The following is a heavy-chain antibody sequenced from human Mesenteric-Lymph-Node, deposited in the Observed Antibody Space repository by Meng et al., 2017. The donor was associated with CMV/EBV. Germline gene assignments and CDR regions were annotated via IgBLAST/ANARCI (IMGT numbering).Heavy chain of an antibody. Sequence: SETLSLTCAVNGGSFSGYYWSWIRQPPGTGLEWIGEINHSGSTNYNPSLKSRVTISVDTSKNQFSLKLSSVTAADTAVYYCARHYYDSSGYLYYFDYWGQGTLVTVSS. V-gene: IGHV4-34*01. D-gene: IGHD3-22*01. J-gene: IGHJ4*02. CDR2: INHSGST. CDR3: ARHYYDSSGYLYYFDY. CDR1: GGSFSGYY.